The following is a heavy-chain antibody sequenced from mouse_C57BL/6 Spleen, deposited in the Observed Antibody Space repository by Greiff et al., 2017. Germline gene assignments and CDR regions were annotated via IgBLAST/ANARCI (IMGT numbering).Heavy chain of an antibody. CDR3: ASRDGYYVAMDY. CDR1: GFTFSDYG. CDR2: ISSGSSTI. V-gene: IGHV5-17*01. D-gene: IGHD2-3*01. Sequence: EVQLVESGGGLVKPGGSLKLSCAASGFTFSDYGMHWVRQAPEKGLEWVAYISSGSSTIYYADTVQGRFPIPRDNAKNTLFLQMSILRSEDTAMYYCASRDGYYVAMDYWGQGTSVTVSS. J-gene: IGHJ4*01.